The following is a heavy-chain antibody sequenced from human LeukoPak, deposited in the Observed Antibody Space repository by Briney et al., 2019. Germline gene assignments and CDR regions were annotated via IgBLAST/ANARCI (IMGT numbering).Heavy chain of an antibody. V-gene: IGHV4-38-2*02. CDR1: GYSISSAYY. D-gene: IGHD4-17*01. CDR2: IYHSGST. Sequence: PSETLSLTCTVSGYSISSAYYWGWIRQPPGKGLEWIGSIYHSGSTYYNPSLKSRVTISVDTSKNQFSLKLSSVTAADTAVYYCARENTVTTTEIFLTSFDYWGQGTLVTVSS. CDR3: ARENTVTTTEIFLTSFDY. J-gene: IGHJ4*02.